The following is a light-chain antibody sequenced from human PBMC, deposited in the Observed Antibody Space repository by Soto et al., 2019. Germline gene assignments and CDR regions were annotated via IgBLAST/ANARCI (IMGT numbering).Light chain of an antibody. CDR3: QPYGAPPLT. CDR2: GGS. V-gene: IGKV3-20*01. J-gene: IGKJ3*01. CDR1: QNIYINS. Sequence: EIVLTQSPDTLSLSPGERATLSCRASQNIYINSLAWYQQRPGQAPRLLIYGGSTRATAVPDRFSGSGSGTDFALTISRLEPEDFALYYCQPYGAPPLTFGPGTKVD.